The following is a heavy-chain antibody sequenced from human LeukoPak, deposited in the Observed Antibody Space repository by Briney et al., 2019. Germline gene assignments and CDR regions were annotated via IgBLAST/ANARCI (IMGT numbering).Heavy chain of an antibody. CDR3: ARGVLRYFDWLSDRRTDAYYFDY. V-gene: IGHV1-8*01. Sequence: ASVKVSCKASGYTFTSYDINWVRQATGEELEWMGWRNPNSGNTGYAQKFQGRVTMTRNTSISTAYMELSSLRSEDTAVYYCARGVLRYFDWLSDRRTDAYYFDYWGQGTLVTVSS. CDR2: RNPNSGNT. D-gene: IGHD3-9*01. CDR1: GYTFTSYD. J-gene: IGHJ4*02.